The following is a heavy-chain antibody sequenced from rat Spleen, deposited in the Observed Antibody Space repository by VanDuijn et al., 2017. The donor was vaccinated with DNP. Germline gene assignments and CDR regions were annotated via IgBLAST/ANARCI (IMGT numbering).Heavy chain of an antibody. J-gene: IGHJ2*01. Sequence: EVQLVESGGGLVQPGRSMKLSCAASGFNFSSFAMAWVRQAPKKGLEWVTTISFDGSATSYRDSVKGRFTVSRDNAKSTLYLQMDSLRSEDTATYYCTRPGSPYYFDHWGQGVMVTVSS. CDR3: TRPGSPYYFDH. CDR1: GFNFSSFA. CDR2: ISFDGSAT. V-gene: IGHV5-7*01. D-gene: IGHD5-1*01.